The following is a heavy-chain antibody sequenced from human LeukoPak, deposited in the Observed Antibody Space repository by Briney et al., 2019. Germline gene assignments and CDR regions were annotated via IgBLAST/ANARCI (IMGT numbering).Heavy chain of an antibody. D-gene: IGHD6-19*01. CDR3: AKEGSGWYYLDY. J-gene: IGHJ4*02. CDR1: GSRFSSYD. CDR2: IESDGTKE. Sequence: GGSLRLSCAASGSRFSSYDIHWVRQAPGKGLEWVTFIESDGTKEYYADSVKGRFTISRDNSKNTVYVQMNTLRAEDTAVYYCAKEGSGWYYLDYWGQGTVVTVSS. V-gene: IGHV3-30*02.